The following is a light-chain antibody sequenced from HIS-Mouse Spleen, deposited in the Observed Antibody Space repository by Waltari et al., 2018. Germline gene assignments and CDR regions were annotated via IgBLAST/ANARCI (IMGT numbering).Light chain of an antibody. CDR1: QSVSSGY. Sequence: EIVLTQTPGTLSLSPGERATLSCRASQSVSSGYLAWYQQKPGQAPRLLIYVASSRATGIPDRFSGSGAGTDFTLTISRLEPEDFAVYYCQQYGSSPPYTFGQGTKLEIK. CDR2: VAS. V-gene: IGKV3-20*01. CDR3: QQYGSSPPYT. J-gene: IGKJ2*01.